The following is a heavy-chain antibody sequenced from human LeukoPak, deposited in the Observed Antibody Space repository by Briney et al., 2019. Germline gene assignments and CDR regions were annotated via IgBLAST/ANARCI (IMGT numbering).Heavy chain of an antibody. D-gene: IGHD5-12*01. J-gene: IGHJ4*02. Sequence: PGGSLRLSCAVSGFTFSSDWMTWVRQAPGKGLEWVANIKEDGSESYYVDSVKGRFTISRDNTKNSLYLQMNRLRAEDTAVYYCARFPRDPWRFDYWGQGTLVTVSS. V-gene: IGHV3-7*03. CDR3: ARFPRDPWRFDY. CDR2: IKEDGSES. CDR1: GFTFSSDW.